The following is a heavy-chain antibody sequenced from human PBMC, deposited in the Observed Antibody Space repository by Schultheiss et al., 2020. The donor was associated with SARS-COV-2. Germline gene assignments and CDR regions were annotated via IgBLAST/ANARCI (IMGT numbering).Heavy chain of an antibody. Sequence: GGSLRLSCAASGFTFSSYAMHWVRQAPGKGLEWVAVISYDGNTEFYADSVKGRFTISRDKSKNTLYLQMNSLRDEDRAVYYCAKTKSHSSGWYFGAFDIWGQGTMVTVSS. CDR1: GFTFSSYA. V-gene: IGHV3-30*01. CDR2: ISYDGNTE. D-gene: IGHD6-19*01. J-gene: IGHJ3*02. CDR3: AKTKSHSSGWYFGAFDI.